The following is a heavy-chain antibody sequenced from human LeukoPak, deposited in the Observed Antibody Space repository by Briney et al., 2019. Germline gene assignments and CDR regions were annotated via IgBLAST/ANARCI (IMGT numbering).Heavy chain of an antibody. CDR3: SRGTKSGLGESLVGY. CDR1: GYTFTSYD. D-gene: IGHD3-16*01. J-gene: IGHJ4*02. V-gene: IGHV1-8*03. CDR2: MNTNNGNT. Sequence: ASVKVSCKASGYTFTSYDINWVRQATGQGLEWMGWMNTNNGNTDYAQKFQGRVIITRNTSISTAYMELKSQRSEDTAAYFCSRGTKSGLGESLVGYGGQGTLVTVSS.